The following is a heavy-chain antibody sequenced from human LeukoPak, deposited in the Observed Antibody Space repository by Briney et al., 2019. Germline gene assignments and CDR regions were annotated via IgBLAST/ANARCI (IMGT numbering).Heavy chain of an antibody. CDR1: GYTFTGYY. D-gene: IGHD6-13*01. V-gene: IGHV1-2*02. CDR3: ARGRDSGYSRMPVAFDI. Sequence: ASVKVSCKASGYTFTGYYMHWVRQAPGQGLEWMGWINPNSGGTNYAQKFQGRVTMTRDTSISTAYMELSRLRSDDTAVYYCARGRDSGYSRMPVAFDIWGQGTMVTVSS. CDR2: INPNSGGT. J-gene: IGHJ3*02.